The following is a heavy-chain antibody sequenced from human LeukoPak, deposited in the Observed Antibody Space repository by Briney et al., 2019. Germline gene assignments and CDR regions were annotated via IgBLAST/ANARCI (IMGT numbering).Heavy chain of an antibody. CDR2: HSSVGDT. D-gene: IGHD3-9*01. V-gene: IGHV3-66*04. J-gene: IGHJ4*01. CDR1: RFSLRRYY. Sequence: PGRCLSLSRAVSRFSLRRYYMSWAPDAPEKGGQWGSVHSSVGDTYHADPVTDRFSIYQDSPRETWFLRMDSLRPEDTPPFYCARQYFDSGFDYWGHGTMVTVS. CDR3: ARQYFDSGFDY.